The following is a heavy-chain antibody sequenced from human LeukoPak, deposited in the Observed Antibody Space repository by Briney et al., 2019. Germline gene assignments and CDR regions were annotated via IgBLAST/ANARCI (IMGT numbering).Heavy chain of an antibody. Sequence: GGSLRLSCAATGFTFSRYWMNWVRQAPGKGLEWVANIKQDGSEKYYVDSVKGRFTISRDNAKNSLFLQMNSLRAEDTAVYYCARRDYDILTGTYYFDYWGQGTLVTVSS. D-gene: IGHD3-9*01. J-gene: IGHJ4*02. V-gene: IGHV3-7*02. CDR2: IKQDGSEK. CDR1: GFTFSRYW. CDR3: ARRDYDILTGTYYFDY.